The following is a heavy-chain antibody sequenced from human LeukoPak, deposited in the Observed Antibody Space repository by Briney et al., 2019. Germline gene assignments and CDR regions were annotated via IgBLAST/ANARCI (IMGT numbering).Heavy chain of an antibody. CDR3: ARTPRGDAFDI. J-gene: IGHJ3*02. CDR2: ISSSSSTI. Sequence: GGSLRLSCAASGFTLSSYSMNWVRQAPGKGLEWVSYISSSSSTIYYADSVKGRFTISRDNAKNSLYLQMNSLRAEDTAVYYCARTPRGDAFDIWGQGTMVTVSS. CDR1: GFTLSSYS. V-gene: IGHV3-48*04.